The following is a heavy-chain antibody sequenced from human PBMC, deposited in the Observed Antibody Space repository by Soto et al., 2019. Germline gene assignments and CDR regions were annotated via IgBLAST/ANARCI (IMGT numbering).Heavy chain of an antibody. CDR1: GFTFGAYA. J-gene: IGHJ4*02. V-gene: IGHV3-23*01. CDR3: AKHESSGYYFPFDY. D-gene: IGHD3-22*01. CDR2: VTGSCGSI. Sequence: GGSLRLSCAASGFTFGAYAMSWVRQAPGKGLEWVSGVTGSCGSIQDADSVKGRFSISRDNSKDTMWRLMNSLRADDTAVYYCAKHESSGYYFPFDYWGQGSLVTVSS.